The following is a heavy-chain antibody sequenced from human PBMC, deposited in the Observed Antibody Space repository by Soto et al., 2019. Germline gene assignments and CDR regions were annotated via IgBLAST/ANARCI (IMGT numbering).Heavy chain of an antibody. CDR2: ISAYNGNT. J-gene: IGHJ6*03. CDR3: AREYCSSTSCYVYRYYYYMDV. V-gene: IGHV1-18*01. CDR1: GYTFTRYG. Sequence: SVKASCKASGYTFTRYGISWVRQAPGQGLEWMGWISAYNGNTNYAQKLQGRVTMTTDTSTSTAYMELRSLRSDDTAVYYCAREYCSSTSCYVYRYYYYMDVWGKGTTVTVSS. D-gene: IGHD2-2*01.